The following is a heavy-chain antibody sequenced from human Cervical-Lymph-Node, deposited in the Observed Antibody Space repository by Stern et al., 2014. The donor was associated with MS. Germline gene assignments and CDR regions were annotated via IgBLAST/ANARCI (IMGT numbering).Heavy chain of an antibody. CDR3: ATSVRSSFHNNQTPGYFDS. CDR1: GNTFTTYY. CDR2: INPDGSSP. J-gene: IGHJ4*02. V-gene: IGHV1-46*01. D-gene: IGHD3-3*01. Sequence: QVQLVQSGAEVKKPGASVKLSCKAAGNTFTTYYIHWVRQAPGQGLEWMAIINPDGSSPTYAQNVQGRVSVTAGASTNTFYMEVNGLTSDDTAVYYCATSVRSSFHNNQTPGYFDSWGQGALVTVSS.